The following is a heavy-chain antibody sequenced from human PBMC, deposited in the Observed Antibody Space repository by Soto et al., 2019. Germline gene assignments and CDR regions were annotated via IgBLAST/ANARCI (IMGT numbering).Heavy chain of an antibody. D-gene: IGHD2-2*01. J-gene: IGHJ4*02. CDR3: DKVSVGYVDPNLGLAEAY. CDR1: GFTFSAYG. CDR2: VSSDGNRK. V-gene: IGHV3-30*18. Sequence: QVQLVESGGGVAQPGTSLTLSCGASGFTFSAYGMHWVRQAPGKGLEWVADVSSDGNRKLYAGYVRSRFTISRDNSKNTLHLQMNILSSDDTAVYYCDKVSVGYVDPNLGLAEAYWGQGARVTVSS.